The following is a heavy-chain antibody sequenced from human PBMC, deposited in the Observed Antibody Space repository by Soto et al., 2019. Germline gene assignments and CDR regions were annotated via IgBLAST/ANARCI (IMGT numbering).Heavy chain of an antibody. J-gene: IGHJ2*01. Sequence: GGSVRLACSASGFTFGDYTMHWARQTSEKRLQYISIIDSNGQITDYAESVKGRFAISRDNSKNTLYLQMTSLSTDDTAVYYYVKYRLW. CDR1: GFTFGDYT. CDR3: VKYRL. D-gene: IGHD3-16*02. CDR2: IDSNGQIT. V-gene: IGHV3-64D*06.